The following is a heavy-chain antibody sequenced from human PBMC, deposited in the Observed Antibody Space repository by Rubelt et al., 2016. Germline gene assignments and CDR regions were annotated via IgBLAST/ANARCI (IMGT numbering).Heavy chain of an antibody. CDR2: ISSSSSTI. CDR3: ARYSYGYFDY. Sequence: GLEWVSYISSSSSTIYYANSVKGRFTISRDNAKNSLYLQMNSLGAEDTAVYYCARYSYGYFDYWGQGTLVTVSS. V-gene: IGHV3-48*01. J-gene: IGHJ4*02. D-gene: IGHD5-18*01.